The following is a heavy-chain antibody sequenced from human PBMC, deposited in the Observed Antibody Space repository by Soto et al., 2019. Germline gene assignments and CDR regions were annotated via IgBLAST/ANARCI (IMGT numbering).Heavy chain of an antibody. J-gene: IGHJ6*02. CDR2: IWYDGSNK. CDR1: GFTFSSYG. Sequence: QVQLVESGGGVVQPGRSLRLSCAASGFTFSSYGMHWVRQAPGKGLEWVAVIWYDGSNKYYADSVKGRFTISRDNSKNTLYLQMNSRRAEDTAVYYCARCIYSSSWSTYYYYYGMDVWGQGTTVTVSS. V-gene: IGHV3-33*01. CDR3: ARCIYSSSWSTYYYYYGMDV. D-gene: IGHD6-13*01.